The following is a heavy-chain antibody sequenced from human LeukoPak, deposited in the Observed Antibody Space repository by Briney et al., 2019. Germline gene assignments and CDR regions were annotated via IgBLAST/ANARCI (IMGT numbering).Heavy chain of an antibody. CDR1: GGTFSSYA. CDR2: INPNSGGT. CDR3: ARGTGYDSSGYYNY. J-gene: IGHJ4*02. D-gene: IGHD3-22*01. Sequence: ASVKVSCKASGGTFSSYAISWVRQAPGQGLEWMGWINPNSGGTNYAQKFQGRVTMTRDTSISTAYMELSRLRSDDTAVYYCARGTGYDSSGYYNYWGQGTLVTISS. V-gene: IGHV1-2*02.